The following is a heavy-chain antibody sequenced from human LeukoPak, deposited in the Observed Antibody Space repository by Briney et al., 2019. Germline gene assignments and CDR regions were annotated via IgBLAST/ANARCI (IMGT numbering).Heavy chain of an antibody. D-gene: IGHD5-12*01. Sequence: SETLSLTCTVSGGSISSGSYYWSWIRQPAGKGLEWIGRIYTSGSTNYNPSLKSRVTISVDTSKNQFSLKLSSVTAADTAVYYCARGGATYLDYWGQGTLVTVSS. CDR2: IYTSGST. V-gene: IGHV4-61*02. J-gene: IGHJ4*02. CDR3: ARGGATYLDY. CDR1: GGSISSGSYY.